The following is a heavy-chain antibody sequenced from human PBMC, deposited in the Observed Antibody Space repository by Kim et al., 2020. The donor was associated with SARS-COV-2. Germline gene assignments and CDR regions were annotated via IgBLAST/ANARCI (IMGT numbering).Heavy chain of an antibody. D-gene: IGHD4-17*01. V-gene: IGHV3-15*01. J-gene: IGHJ1*01. CDR2: IKSKTDGGTT. Sequence: GGSLRLSCAASGFTFSNAWMSWVRQAPGKGLEWVGRIKSKTDGGTTDYAAPVKGRFTISRDDSKNTLYLQMNSLKTEDTAVYYCTTYFTVTPAEYFQHWGQGTLVTVSS. CDR3: TTYFTVTPAEYFQH. CDR1: GFTFSNAW.